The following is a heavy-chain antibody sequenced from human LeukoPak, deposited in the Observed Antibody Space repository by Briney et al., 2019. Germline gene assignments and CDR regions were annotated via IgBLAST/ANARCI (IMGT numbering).Heavy chain of an antibody. J-gene: IGHJ4*02. CDR1: GGSISSSNW. V-gene: IGHV4-4*02. CDR3: ARSSCSSTSCYGSFDY. CDR2: IYHSGST. D-gene: IGHD2-2*01. Sequence: SETLSLTCAVSGGSISSSNWWSWVHQPPGKGLEWIGEIYHSGSTNYNPSLKSRVTISVDKSKNQFSLKLSSVTAADTAVYYCARSSCSSTSCYGSFDYWGQGTLDTVSS.